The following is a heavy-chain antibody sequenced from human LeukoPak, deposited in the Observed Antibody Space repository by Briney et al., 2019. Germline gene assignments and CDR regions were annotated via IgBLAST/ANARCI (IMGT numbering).Heavy chain of an antibody. Sequence: GGSLRLSCAASGFTFSSYWMHWVRQAPGKGLVWVSRINSDGSSTSYADSVKGRFTISRDNAKNSLYLQMNSLRAEDTAVYYCARDSLVSGPDYWGQGTLVTVSS. V-gene: IGHV3-74*01. D-gene: IGHD2-8*02. CDR2: INSDGSST. CDR1: GFTFSSYW. J-gene: IGHJ4*02. CDR3: ARDSLVSGPDY.